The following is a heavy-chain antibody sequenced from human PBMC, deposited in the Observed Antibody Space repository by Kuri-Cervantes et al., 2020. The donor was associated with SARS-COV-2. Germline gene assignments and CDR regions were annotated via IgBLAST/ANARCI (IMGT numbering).Heavy chain of an antibody. CDR2: IQHDGNNK. CDR3: AAELADAFDI. J-gene: IGHJ3*02. D-gene: IGHD1-1*01. V-gene: IGHV3-30*02. CDR1: GLTFNKYG. Sequence: GESLKISCAASGLTFNKYGMNWVRQAPGKGLEWVALIQHDGNNKYYADSVKGRFTISRDNSKNTLYLQMNSLRAEDTAVYYCAAELADAFDIWGQGTMVTVSS.